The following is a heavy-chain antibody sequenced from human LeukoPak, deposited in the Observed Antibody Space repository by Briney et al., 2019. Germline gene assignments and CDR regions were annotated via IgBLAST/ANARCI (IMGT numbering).Heavy chain of an antibody. D-gene: IGHD3-10*01. CDR1: GYTFTSYG. CDR3: ARDKGYGSGSYRFDY. V-gene: IGHV1-18*01. Sequence: ASLKVSCKASGYTFTSYGISWVRQAPGQGLEWMGWISAYNGNTNYAQKLQGRVTMTTDTSTNTAYMELRSLRSDDTAVYYCARDKGYGSGSYRFDYWGQGTLVTVSS. CDR2: ISAYNGNT. J-gene: IGHJ4*02.